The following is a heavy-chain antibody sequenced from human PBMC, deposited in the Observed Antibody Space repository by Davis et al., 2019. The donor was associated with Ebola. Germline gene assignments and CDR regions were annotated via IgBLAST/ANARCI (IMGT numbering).Heavy chain of an antibody. D-gene: IGHD2-2*02. J-gene: IGHJ5*02. Sequence: ASVKVSCKASGYTFTGYYMHWVRQAPGQGLEWMGWINPNSGGTNYAQKFQGWVTMTRDTSISTAYMELSRLRSDDTAVYYCARQRAYCSSTSCYTDNWFDPWGQGTLVTVSS. CDR2: INPNSGGT. CDR3: ARQRAYCSSTSCYTDNWFDP. V-gene: IGHV1-2*04. CDR1: GYTFTGYY.